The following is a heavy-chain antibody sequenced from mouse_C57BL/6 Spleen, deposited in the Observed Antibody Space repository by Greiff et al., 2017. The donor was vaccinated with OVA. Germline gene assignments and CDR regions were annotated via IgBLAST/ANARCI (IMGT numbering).Heavy chain of an antibody. D-gene: IGHD1-1*01. CDR2: IDPANGNT. CDR1: GFNIKNTY. CDR3: ARFNYGAYYYAMDY. V-gene: IGHV14-3*01. J-gene: IGHJ4*01. Sequence: VQLKESVAELVRPGASVKLSCTASGFNIKNTYIHWVRQRPEQGLEWIGGIDPANGNTKYAPKFQGKATITADTSSNTAYLQLSSLTSENTAIYYGARFNYGAYYYAMDYWGQGTTVTVSS.